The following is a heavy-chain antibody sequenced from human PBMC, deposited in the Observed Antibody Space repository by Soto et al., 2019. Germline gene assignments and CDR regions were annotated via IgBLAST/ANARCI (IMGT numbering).Heavy chain of an antibody. CDR3: GRELLWFGDQDYYYGMNV. Sequence: PGGSLRLSCAASGFTVSSNYMSWVRQAPGKGLEWVSVIYSGGSTYYADFVKGRFTISRDNSQNTLYLQMNSLRAEDTAVYYCGRELLWFGDQDYYYGMNVWGQGTTVTVS. CDR2: IYSGGST. D-gene: IGHD3-10*01. V-gene: IGHV3-53*01. CDR1: GFTVSSNY. J-gene: IGHJ6*02.